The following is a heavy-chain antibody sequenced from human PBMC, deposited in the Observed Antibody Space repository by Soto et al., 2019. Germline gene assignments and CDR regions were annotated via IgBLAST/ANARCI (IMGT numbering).Heavy chain of an antibody. CDR1: GGSISSGGYY. D-gene: IGHD2-15*01. CDR3: ARRCSGGSCYSYYMDV. Sequence: SETLSLTCTVSGGSISSGGYYWSWIRQHPGKGLEWIGYIYYNGSTYYNPSLKSRVTISVDTSKNQFSLKLSSVTAADTAVYYCARRCSGGSCYSYYMDVWGKGTTVTVSS. CDR2: IYYNGST. V-gene: IGHV4-31*03. J-gene: IGHJ6*03.